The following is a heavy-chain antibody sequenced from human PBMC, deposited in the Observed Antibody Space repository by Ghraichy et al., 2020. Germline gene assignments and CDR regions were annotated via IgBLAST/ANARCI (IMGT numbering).Heavy chain of an antibody. V-gene: IGHV4-39*02. Sequence: SETLSLTCSVSGLSISTNTDYWAWIRQSPGKELEWIGNINLSGTTFYNPSLETRVTMSVDTSKNLFSVRLKSVTAANTAVYFCARVVLGSCSGGTCSPTNFDSWGRGALVTVSS. J-gene: IGHJ4*01. CDR2: INLSGTT. D-gene: IGHD2-15*01. CDR3: ARVVLGSCSGGTCSPTNFDS. CDR1: GLSISTNTDY.